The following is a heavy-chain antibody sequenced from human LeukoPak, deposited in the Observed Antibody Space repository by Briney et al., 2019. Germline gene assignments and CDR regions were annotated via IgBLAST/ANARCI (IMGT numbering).Heavy chain of an antibody. Sequence: GRSLRLSCAASGFTFDDYAMHWVRQAPGKGLEWVSGISWNSGSIGYADSVEGRFTISRDNAKNSLYLQMNSLRAEDTALYYCAKGDSSSWYSDYFDYWGQGTLVTVSS. J-gene: IGHJ4*02. CDR2: ISWNSGSI. CDR3: AKGDSSSWYSDYFDY. V-gene: IGHV3-9*01. D-gene: IGHD6-13*01. CDR1: GFTFDDYA.